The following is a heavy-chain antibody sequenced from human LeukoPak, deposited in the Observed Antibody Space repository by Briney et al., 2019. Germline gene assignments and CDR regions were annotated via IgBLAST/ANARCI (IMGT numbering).Heavy chain of an antibody. CDR1: GFTFSSYG. Sequence: GGSLRLSCAASGFTFSSYGMHWVRQAPGKGLEWVAVIWYDGSNKYYADSVKGRFTISRDNSKNTLYLQMNSLRAEDTAVYYCAREGIESYYYDSSGYYYGYWGQGTLVTVSS. J-gene: IGHJ4*02. CDR2: IWYDGSNK. CDR3: AREGIESYYYDSSGYYYGY. D-gene: IGHD3-22*01. V-gene: IGHV3-33*01.